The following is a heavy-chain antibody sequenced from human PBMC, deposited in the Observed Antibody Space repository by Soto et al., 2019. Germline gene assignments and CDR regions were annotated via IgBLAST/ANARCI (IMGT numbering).Heavy chain of an antibody. D-gene: IGHD6-19*01. CDR2: INSDGSST. CDR1: GFTFSSYW. Sequence: GGSLRLSCAASGFTFSSYWMHWVRQAPGKGLVWVSRINSDGSSTSYADSVKGRFTISRDNAKKTLYLQMNSLSAEDTAVYYCARDGIAVAGTVSFDYWGQGTLVTVSS. J-gene: IGHJ4*02. CDR3: ARDGIAVAGTVSFDY. V-gene: IGHV3-74*01.